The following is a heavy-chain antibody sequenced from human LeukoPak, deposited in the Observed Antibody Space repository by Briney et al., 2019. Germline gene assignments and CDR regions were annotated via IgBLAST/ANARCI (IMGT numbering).Heavy chain of an antibody. CDR2: ISGSGGST. CDR1: GFTFSSYA. J-gene: IGHJ3*02. D-gene: IGHD1-26*01. V-gene: IGHV3-23*01. Sequence: GGSLRLSCAASGFTFSSYAMSWVRQAPGKGLEWVSAISGSGGSTYYADSVKGRFTISRDNSKNTLYLQMNSLRAEDTAVYYCARDQGGLGATSAFDIWGQGTMVTVSS. CDR3: ARDQGGLGATSAFDI.